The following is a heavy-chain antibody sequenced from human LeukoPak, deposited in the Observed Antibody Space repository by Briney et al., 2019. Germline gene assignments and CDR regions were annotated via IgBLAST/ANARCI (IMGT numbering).Heavy chain of an antibody. J-gene: IGHJ4*02. Sequence: GASVKVSCKASGYTFTTYGISWVRQAPGQGLEWMGWISTYNGNTNYAQNLQGRVTMTTDTSTSTAYMELRSPRSDDTAVYYCARGGVSSSWYRTPDYWGQGTLVTVSS. CDR2: ISTYNGNT. V-gene: IGHV1-18*01. CDR3: ARGGVSSSWYRTPDY. D-gene: IGHD6-13*01. CDR1: GYTFTTYG.